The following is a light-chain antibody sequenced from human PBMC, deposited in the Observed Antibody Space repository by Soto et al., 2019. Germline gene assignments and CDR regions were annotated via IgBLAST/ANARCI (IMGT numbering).Light chain of an antibody. CDR3: QQYNCWPLT. J-gene: IGKJ4*01. Sequence: EIVMTQSPVTLSASPGDRATLSCRASQSVNSNLAWYQYKPGQTPILLIYVASTRAAGIPASFSGSGSGTEFTITISGLQSEDFAVYYCQQYNCWPLTFGGGTKVEFK. V-gene: IGKV3-15*01. CDR1: QSVNSN. CDR2: VAS.